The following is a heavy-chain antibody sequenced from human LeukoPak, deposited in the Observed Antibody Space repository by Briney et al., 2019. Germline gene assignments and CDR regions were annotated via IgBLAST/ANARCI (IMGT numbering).Heavy chain of an antibody. CDR2: IIPIFGTA. Sequence: SVKVSCKASGGTFSSYAISWVRQAPGQGLEWMGRIIPIFGTANYAQKFQGRVTVTTDESTSTAYMELSSLRSEDTAVYYCARYGSSSSAVDYWGQGTLVTVSS. CDR1: GGTFSSYA. D-gene: IGHD6-6*01. CDR3: ARYGSSSSAVDY. V-gene: IGHV1-69*05. J-gene: IGHJ4*02.